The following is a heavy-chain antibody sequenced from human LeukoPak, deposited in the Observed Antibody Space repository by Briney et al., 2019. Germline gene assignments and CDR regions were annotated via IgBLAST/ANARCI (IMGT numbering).Heavy chain of an antibody. CDR1: GFTFSNAW. V-gene: IGHV3-15*01. CDR2: IKSKTDGGTT. D-gene: IGHD6-13*01. Sequence: PGGSLRLSCAASGFTFSNAWMSWVRQAPGKGLEWVGRIKSKTDGGTTDYAAPVKGGFTISRDDSKNTLYLQMNSLKTEDTAVYYCTTVAPGSSSWIDAFDIWGQGTMVTVSS. J-gene: IGHJ3*02. CDR3: TTVAPGSSSWIDAFDI.